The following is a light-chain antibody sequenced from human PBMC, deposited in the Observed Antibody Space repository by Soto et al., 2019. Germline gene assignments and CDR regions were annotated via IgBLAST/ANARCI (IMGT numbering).Light chain of an antibody. Sequence: DIQMNQSPSTLSAYVGDRVTITCRASQSISSWLAWYQQKPGKAPKLLIYKASTLKSGVPSRFSGSGSGTEFTLTISSLQPDDFAPYYSQHYNIYSEAFGQVTKVDI. CDR2: KAS. CDR1: QSISSW. J-gene: IGKJ1*01. V-gene: IGKV1-5*03. CDR3: QHYNIYSEA.